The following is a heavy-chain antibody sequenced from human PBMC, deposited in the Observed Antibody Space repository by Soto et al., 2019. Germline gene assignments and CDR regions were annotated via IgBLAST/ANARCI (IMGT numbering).Heavy chain of an antibody. D-gene: IGHD5-12*01. CDR1: GFRFSDFA. V-gene: IGHV3-23*01. CDR2: ITGTASST. Sequence: EVQLLESGGGFVQPGGSLRLSCAASGFRFSDFAMTWVRQAPGRGLEWVSAITGTASSTYYADSVKGRFTISRDNSKNTLYLQINSLRAEDTAIYYCAKGAEGYVVSSLDSGGQGTLVNVSS. J-gene: IGHJ4*02. CDR3: AKGAEGYVVSSLDS.